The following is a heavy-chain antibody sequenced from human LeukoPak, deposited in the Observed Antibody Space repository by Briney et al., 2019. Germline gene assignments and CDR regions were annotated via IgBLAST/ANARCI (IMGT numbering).Heavy chain of an antibody. CDR1: GFSLSHFG. J-gene: IGHJ4*02. CDR2: IWTDGASDT. Sequence: GTSLRLSCAATGFSLSHFGMHWVRQAPGTGLEWVAMIWTDGASDTFYGDSVKGRSTISRDNAKNSLYLQMNSLRAEDTAVYYCASVGATFDYWGQGTLVTVSS. D-gene: IGHD1-26*01. V-gene: IGHV3-33*03. CDR3: ASVGATFDY.